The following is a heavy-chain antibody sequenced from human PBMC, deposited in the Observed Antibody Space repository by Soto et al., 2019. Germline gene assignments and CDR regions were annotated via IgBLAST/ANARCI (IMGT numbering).Heavy chain of an antibody. J-gene: IGHJ5*02. CDR3: ARGIATGQLDP. CDR1: GCTFARYS. D-gene: IGHD2-15*01. Sequence: ASVKDFCKASGCTFARYSMNWVRQAPGQRLEWMGWINPDNGNTKSSQKFQDRVIITRDTSASTAHMDLSSQRSEDTAVYYCARGIATGQLDPWGQGTLVTVSS. V-gene: IGHV1-3*01. CDR2: INPDNGNT.